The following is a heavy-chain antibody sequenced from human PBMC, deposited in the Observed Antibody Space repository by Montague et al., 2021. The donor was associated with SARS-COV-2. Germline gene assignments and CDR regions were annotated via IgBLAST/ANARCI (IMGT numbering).Heavy chain of an antibody. CDR3: ARDPDSGSYSPDAFDI. V-gene: IGHV3-30-3*01. D-gene: IGHD1-26*01. CDR2: ISYDGSNK. Sequence: SLRLSCAASGFTFSSYAMHWVRQAPGKGLEWVAVISYDGSNKYYADSVKGRFTISRDNSKNTLYLQMNSLRAEDTAVYYCARDPDSGSYSPDAFDIWGQGTMVTVSS. CDR1: GFTFSSYA. J-gene: IGHJ3*02.